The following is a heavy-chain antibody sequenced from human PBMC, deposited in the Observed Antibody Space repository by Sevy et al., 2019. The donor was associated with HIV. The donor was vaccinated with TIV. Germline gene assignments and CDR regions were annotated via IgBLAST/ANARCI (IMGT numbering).Heavy chain of an antibody. CDR3: VRGLQTHCDRTACPLDH. V-gene: IGHV3-13*01. CDR2: IGTLGDT. CDR1: GFSFSGSD. D-gene: IGHD2-21*01. J-gene: IGHJ5*02. Sequence: GGFLRLSCAGYGFSFSGSDMHWVRQPTGKGLEWISSIGTLGDTFYADSVKGRFTISRDNAKSSLYLEMSSLRAGDTALYYCVRGLQTHCDRTACPLDHWGQGTLVTVSS.